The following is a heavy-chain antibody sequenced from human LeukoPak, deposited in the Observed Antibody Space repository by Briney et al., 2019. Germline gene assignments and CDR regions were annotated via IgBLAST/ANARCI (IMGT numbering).Heavy chain of an antibody. CDR2: ISGSGGST. CDR3: ARHYDSSGYYTGDY. V-gene: IGHV3-23*01. Sequence: EGSLRLSCAASGFTFSSYAMSWVRQAPGKGLEWVSAISGSGGSTYYADSVKGRFTISRDNSKNSLYLQMNSLRAEDTAVYYCARHYDSSGYYTGDYWGQGTLVTVSS. D-gene: IGHD3-22*01. J-gene: IGHJ4*02. CDR1: GFTFSSYA.